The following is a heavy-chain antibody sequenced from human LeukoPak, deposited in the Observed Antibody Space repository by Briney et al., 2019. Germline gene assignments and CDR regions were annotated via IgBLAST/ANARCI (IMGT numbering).Heavy chain of an antibody. CDR3: ARGLSGHWGALMCDY. V-gene: IGHV4-61*08. Sequence: SETLSLTCTVSGGSVSSGAYYWSWIRQPPGKGLEWIGEINHSGSTNYNPSLKSRVTISVDTSKNQFSLKLSSVTAADTAVYYCARGLSGHWGALMCDYWGQGTLVTVSS. CDR1: GGSVSSGAYY. CDR2: INHSGST. D-gene: IGHD7-27*01. J-gene: IGHJ4*02.